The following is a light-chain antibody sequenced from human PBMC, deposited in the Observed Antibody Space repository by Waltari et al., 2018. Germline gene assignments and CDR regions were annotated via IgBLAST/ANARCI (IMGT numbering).Light chain of an antibody. V-gene: IGKV1-13*02. CDR2: HAS. Sequence: QMTQSPSSLPASVGDRVTITCPASQDIKSNLVWYQLKPGNVPKLLIYHASTLESGIPSRFRGSGSGTDFTLTISSLQPEDFATYYCQHVYSTPRTFGQGTKVDIQ. J-gene: IGKJ1*01. CDR3: QHVYSTPRT. CDR1: QDIKSN.